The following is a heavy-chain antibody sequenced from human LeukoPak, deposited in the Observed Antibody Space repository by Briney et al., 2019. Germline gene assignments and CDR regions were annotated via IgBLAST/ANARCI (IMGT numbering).Heavy chain of an antibody. D-gene: IGHD6-13*01. Sequence: GGSLRLSCTASGFIFNNYAMTWVRQAPGKGLEWVSSISSSSSYIYYADSVKGRFTISRDNAKNSLYLQMNSLRAEDTAVYYCARDGSGIAAAGTADYWGQGTLVTVSS. CDR2: ISSSSSYI. J-gene: IGHJ4*02. V-gene: IGHV3-21*01. CDR3: ARDGSGIAAAGTADY. CDR1: GFIFNNYA.